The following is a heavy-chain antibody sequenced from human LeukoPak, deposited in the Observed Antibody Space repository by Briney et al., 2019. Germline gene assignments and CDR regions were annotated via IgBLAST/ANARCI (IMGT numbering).Heavy chain of an antibody. D-gene: IGHD1-26*01. Sequence: SVKVSCKASGGTFSSYAISWVRQAPGQGLEWMGRIIPILGIANYAQKFQGRVTITADKSTSTAYMELSSLRSEDTAVYYCARAGEWELPYYFDYWGQGTLVTVSS. J-gene: IGHJ4*02. V-gene: IGHV1-69*04. CDR3: ARAGEWELPYYFDY. CDR1: GGTFSSYA. CDR2: IIPILGIA.